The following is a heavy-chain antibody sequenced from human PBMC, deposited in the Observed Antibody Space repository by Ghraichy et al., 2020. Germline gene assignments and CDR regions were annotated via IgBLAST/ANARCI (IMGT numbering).Heavy chain of an antibody. CDR1: GFTFSSYA. CDR2: ISYDGSNK. Sequence: GGSLRLSCAASGFTFSSYAMHWVRQAPGKGLEWVAFISYDGSNKYYADSVKGRFTISRDNSKNTLYLQMNSLRAEDTAVYYCARGRGGHIVVVTAIPQFDYWGQGTLVTVSS. D-gene: IGHD2-21*02. CDR3: ARGRGGHIVVVTAIPQFDY. J-gene: IGHJ4*02. V-gene: IGHV3-30*04.